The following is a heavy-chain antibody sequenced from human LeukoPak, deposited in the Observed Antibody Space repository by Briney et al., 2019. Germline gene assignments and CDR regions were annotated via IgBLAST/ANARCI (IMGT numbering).Heavy chain of an antibody. J-gene: IGHJ3*02. V-gene: IGHV3-21*01. CDR1: GFTFSSYS. CDR2: IGSSSNYI. CDR3: ATFRGDGALDI. D-gene: IGHD2-21*02. Sequence: KPGGSLRLSCVASGFTFSSYSMNWVRQAPGKGLEWVSCIGSSSNYIYYGDSVKGRFTISRDNAKNSLYLQMNSLRAEDTAVYYCATFRGDGALDIWGQGTMVTISS.